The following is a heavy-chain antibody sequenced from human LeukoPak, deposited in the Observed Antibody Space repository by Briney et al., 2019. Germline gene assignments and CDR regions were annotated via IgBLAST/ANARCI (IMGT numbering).Heavy chain of an antibody. D-gene: IGHD2-21*02. Sequence: GGSLRLSCAASGXTFSSHAMSWVRQAPGKGLEWVSVISGSGGSTYYADSVKGRFTISRDNSKNTLYLQMNSLRAEDTAVYYCAKTECGGDCYFNKYYFDYWGRGILVTVSS. CDR2: ISGSGGST. CDR1: GXTFSSHA. CDR3: AKTECGGDCYFNKYYFDY. J-gene: IGHJ4*02. V-gene: IGHV3-23*01.